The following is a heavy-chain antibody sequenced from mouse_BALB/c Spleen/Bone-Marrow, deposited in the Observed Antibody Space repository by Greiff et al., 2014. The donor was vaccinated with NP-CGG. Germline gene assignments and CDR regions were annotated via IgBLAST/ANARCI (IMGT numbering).Heavy chain of an antibody. D-gene: IGHD1-1*02. Sequence: VQLQQSGAELAKPGASVKMSCKASGYTFTNYLMHWVKQRPGQGLEWVGYIYPSTGYTEYNQKFKDKATLTSDKSSSTAYMQLSSLTSEDSAVYYCAGGRFAYWGQGTLVTVSA. V-gene: IGHV1-4*01. CDR2: IYPSTGYT. CDR3: AGGRFAY. CDR1: GYTFTNYL. J-gene: IGHJ3*01.